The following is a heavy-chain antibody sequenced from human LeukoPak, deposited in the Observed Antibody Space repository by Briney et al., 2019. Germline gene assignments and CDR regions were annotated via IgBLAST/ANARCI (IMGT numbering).Heavy chain of an antibody. Sequence: SETLSLTCTVSGGSISSSSYYWGWIRQPPGKGLEWIGSIYYSGSTYYNPSLKSRVTISVDTSKNQFSLKLSSMTAADTAVYYCARRAQTTVTRRSPFDPWGQGTLVTVSS. V-gene: IGHV4-39*07. CDR1: GGSISSSSYY. CDR2: IYYSGST. D-gene: IGHD4-17*01. J-gene: IGHJ5*02. CDR3: ARRAQTTVTRRSPFDP.